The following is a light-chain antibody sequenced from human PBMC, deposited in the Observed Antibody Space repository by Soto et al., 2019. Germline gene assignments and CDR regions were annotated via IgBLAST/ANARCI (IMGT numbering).Light chain of an antibody. Sequence: IVLTQSPGTLSLSPWERATLSCRASQSVSSSYLAWYQQKPGQAPRLPIYGASSRATGIPDRFSGSGSGTDFTLTISRLEPEDFAVYYCQQYGSSPPWTFGQGTKVDIK. CDR1: QSVSSSY. V-gene: IGKV3-20*01. CDR3: QQYGSSPPWT. J-gene: IGKJ1*01. CDR2: GAS.